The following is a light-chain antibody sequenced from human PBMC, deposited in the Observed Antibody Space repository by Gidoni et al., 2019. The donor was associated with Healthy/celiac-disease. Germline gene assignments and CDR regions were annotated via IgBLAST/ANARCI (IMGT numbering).Light chain of an antibody. CDR1: QSVSSN. CDR2: GAS. J-gene: IGKJ1*01. V-gene: IGKV3-15*01. CDR3: RQYNNWPPGT. Sequence: EIVLTQSPATLSVSPGERATLSCRASQSVSSNLAWYQQKPGQAPRLLIYGASTRATGSPARFSGSGSGTEFTLTISSLQSEDFAVYYCRQYNNWPPGTFGQGTKVEIK.